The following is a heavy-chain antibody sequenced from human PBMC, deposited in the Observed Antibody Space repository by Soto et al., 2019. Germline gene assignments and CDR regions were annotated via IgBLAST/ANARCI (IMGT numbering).Heavy chain of an antibody. CDR3: ARVYGGYSYGSPTPFDY. D-gene: IGHD5-18*01. CDR1: GYTFTSYY. V-gene: IGHV1-46*01. CDR2: INPSGGSA. J-gene: IGHJ4*02. Sequence: GASVKVSCKASGYTFTSYYMHWVRQAPGQGLEWMGIINPSGGSASYAQKFQGRVTMTRDTSTSTVYMELSSLRSEDTAVYYCARVYGGYSYGSPTPFDYSGQGTLVTVSS.